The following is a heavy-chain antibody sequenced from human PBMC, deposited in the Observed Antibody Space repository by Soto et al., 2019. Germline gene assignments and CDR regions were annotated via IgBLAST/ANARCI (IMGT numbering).Heavy chain of an antibody. CDR2: ISGSGGYT. CDR1: GFTFSSYA. Sequence: EVQLLESGGGLVQPGGSLRLSCAASGFTFSSYAMSWVRQAPGNGLEWVSVISGSGGYTYYADSVKGRFTISRDNSKNTLYLQMNSLRAEDTAVYYCAKWTVVVVAATRGGYFDYWGQGTLVTVSS. V-gene: IGHV3-23*01. J-gene: IGHJ4*02. CDR3: AKWTVVVVAATRGGYFDY. D-gene: IGHD2-15*01.